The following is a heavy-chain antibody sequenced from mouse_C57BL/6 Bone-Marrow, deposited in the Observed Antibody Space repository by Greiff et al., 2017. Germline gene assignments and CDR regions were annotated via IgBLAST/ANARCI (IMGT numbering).Heavy chain of an antibody. CDR1: GFTFSDYG. V-gene: IGHV5-17*01. CDR2: ISSGSSTI. D-gene: IGHD2-4*01. J-gene: IGHJ3*01. CDR3: ARRGFPYYDSDPFAY. Sequence: EVKLVESGGGLVKPGGSLKLSCAASGFTFSDYGMHWVRQAPEKGLEWVAYISSGSSTIYYEDTVQGRFTISRDNAKNPLFLQMTSLRSEDTAMYYCARRGFPYYDSDPFAYWGQGTLVTVSA.